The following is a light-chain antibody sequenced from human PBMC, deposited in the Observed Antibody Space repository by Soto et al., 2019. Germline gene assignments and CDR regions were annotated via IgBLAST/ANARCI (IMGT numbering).Light chain of an antibody. J-gene: IGKJ1*01. CDR1: QSVSSY. Sequence: EIVLTQSPATLSLSPGERATLSCRASQSVSSYLAWYQQKPGQAPRLLIYDASNRATGIPARFSGSGSGTDFTLPISSLEPEDFAVYYCQQRSNWPSFGQGTKV. V-gene: IGKV3-11*01. CDR2: DAS. CDR3: QQRSNWPS.